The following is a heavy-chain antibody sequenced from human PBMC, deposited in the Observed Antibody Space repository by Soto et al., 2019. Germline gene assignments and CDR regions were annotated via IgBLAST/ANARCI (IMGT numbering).Heavy chain of an antibody. CDR3: ARGKGMEENYFYYGMDI. V-gene: IGHV1-3*01. Sequence: ASVKVSCKASGYTFSTYGMHWVRQAPGQSLEWMGWLNGGTGQTRYSQRFQDRVIITRDTSASTGYMELRSLRSEDTAVYYCARGKGMEENYFYYGMDIWGQGPTVNVSS. D-gene: IGHD3-10*01. CDR1: GYTFSTYG. J-gene: IGHJ6*02. CDR2: LNGGTGQT.